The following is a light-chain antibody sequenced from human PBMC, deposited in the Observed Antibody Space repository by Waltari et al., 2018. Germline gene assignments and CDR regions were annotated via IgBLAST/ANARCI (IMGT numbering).Light chain of an antibody. CDR2: EVY. CDR1: ISDVGNYDI. V-gene: IGLV2-23*02. J-gene: IGLJ1*01. Sequence: HSALTQPASVSGSLGQSITIPCTGTISDVGNYDIGSWYQQHPGRAPKLMIHEVYKRPSGISSRFSASKSGATASLTISGLRAEDEADYYCCSYGGPSTPYVFGTGTKVTVL. CDR3: CSYGGPSTPYV.